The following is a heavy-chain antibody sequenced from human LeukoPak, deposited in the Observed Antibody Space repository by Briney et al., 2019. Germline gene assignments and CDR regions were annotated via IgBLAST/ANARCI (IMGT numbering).Heavy chain of an antibody. J-gene: IGHJ2*01. V-gene: IGHV4-59*08. CDR1: GGSINNHY. CDR3: ARHQPLISVAATGYFDL. Sequence: PSETLSLTCTVSGGSINNHYWSWIRQSPGKRLEWIGYIYYSGYTSYNPSLKSRVTISTDTSRNQFSLKLNSVTAADTAVCYCARHQPLISVAATGYFDLWGRGTLVTVSS. CDR2: IYYSGYT. D-gene: IGHD6-19*01.